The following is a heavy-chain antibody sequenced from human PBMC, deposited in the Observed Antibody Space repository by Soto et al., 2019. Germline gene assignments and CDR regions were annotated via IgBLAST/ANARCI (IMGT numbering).Heavy chain of an antibody. Sequence: SXKVSCKASGYSXCAFYINWLRQAPGQGLEWMGKINPNSGGTHHAQKFAGRLTLTRDASINTASMELSWLRSDDTAVYYCVSLVTAITAWGQGNLLTVS. CDR1: GYSXCAFY. J-gene: IGHJ5*02. V-gene: IGHV1-2*02. CDR3: VSLVTAITA. CDR2: INPNSGGT. D-gene: IGHD2-21*02.